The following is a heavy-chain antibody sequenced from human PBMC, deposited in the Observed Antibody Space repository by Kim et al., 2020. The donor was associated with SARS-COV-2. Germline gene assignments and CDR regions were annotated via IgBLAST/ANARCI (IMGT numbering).Heavy chain of an antibody. D-gene: IGHD6-19*01. Sequence: SETLSLTCSVSGFSIRSGYFWGWIRQSPGRGLEWIGNIYHTWNTHYNPSLRSRVTLSGDTSQNQFSVRLTSVTRADTAIYYCVRLGGEGDSDWSHEAFDYWGRGILVTVSP. J-gene: IGHJ4*02. CDR2: IYHTWNT. CDR3: VRLGGEGDSDWSHEAFDY. V-gene: IGHV4-38-2*02. CDR1: GFSIRSGYF.